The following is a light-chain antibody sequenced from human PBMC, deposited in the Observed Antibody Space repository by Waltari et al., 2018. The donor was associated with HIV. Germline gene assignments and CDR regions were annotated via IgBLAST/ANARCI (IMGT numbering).Light chain of an antibody. CDR1: QNVGAW. CDR3: HQYSNYLGS. CDR2: KAT. J-gene: IGKJ1*01. Sequence: DIHMSQFPPTLTASDGDRVKLTCRASQNVGAWLAWYQQKPGEAPKLLIFKATDVEAGVPSRFSGSASGTEFTLTIDSLHPDDTGIYYCHQYSNYLGSFGQGTKVEVK. V-gene: IGKV1-5*03.